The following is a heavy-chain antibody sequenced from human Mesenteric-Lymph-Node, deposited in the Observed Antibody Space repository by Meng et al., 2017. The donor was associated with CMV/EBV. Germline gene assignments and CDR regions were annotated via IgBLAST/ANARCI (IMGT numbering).Heavy chain of an antibody. CDR1: GYTFTSYD. V-gene: IGHV1-8*01. CDR2: MNPNSGNT. D-gene: IGHD2-2*01. J-gene: IGHJ5*02. CDR3: AREAGTCSSTSCCYNWFDP. Sequence: ASVKVSCKASGYTFTSYDINWVRQATGQGLEWMGWMNPNSGNTGYAQKFQGRVTMTRNTSISTAYMELSSLRSEDTAVYYCAREAGTCSSTSCCYNWFDPWGQGTLVTVSS.